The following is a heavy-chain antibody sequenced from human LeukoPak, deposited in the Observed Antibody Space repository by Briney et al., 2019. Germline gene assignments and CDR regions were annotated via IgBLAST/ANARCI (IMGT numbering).Heavy chain of an antibody. J-gene: IGHJ5*02. CDR1: GGSFSDYF. D-gene: IGHD4/OR15-4a*01. CDR2: VHHSGRT. Sequence: SETLSLTCAVYGGSFSDYFWSWFRQPPGKGLEWIGEVHHSGRTNYNPSLKSRVVISVDTSKNQFSLRLNSVSAADTAMYYCAADYTRSFRSWGQGTLVTVSS. CDR3: AADYTRSFRS. V-gene: IGHV4-34*01.